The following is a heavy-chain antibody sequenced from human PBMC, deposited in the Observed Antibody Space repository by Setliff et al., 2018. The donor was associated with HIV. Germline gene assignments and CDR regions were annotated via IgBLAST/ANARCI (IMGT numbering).Heavy chain of an antibody. CDR1: GGSFSGYY. J-gene: IGHJ3*01. CDR3: ASGRIRMSSRPTRVFDV. Sequence: SETLSLTCAVYGGSFSGYYWTWIRQPSGEGLEWIGEVSHSGSANYNPSLMSRVTVSVDTSKNQFSLTMTAATAADAAMYYCASGRIRMSSRPTRVFDVWGQGTRVTVSS. V-gene: IGHV4-34*01. CDR2: VSHSGSA.